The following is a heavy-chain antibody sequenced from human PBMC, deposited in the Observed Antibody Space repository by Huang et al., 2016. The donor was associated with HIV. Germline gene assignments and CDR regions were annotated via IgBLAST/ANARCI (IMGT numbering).Heavy chain of an antibody. D-gene: IGHD3-22*01. Sequence: QVQMVQSGGEVKQPGASVRVSCKASGYDFGSYGVRWGRQAPGKGLEWLGWSCKDVLAPRTARKFKGRVTMTTDRSATTTYMELRSLRYDDTAVYYCASDTYYTDIWKRNDASFLWGQGTMITVYS. CDR2: SCKDVLAP. J-gene: IGHJ3*01. V-gene: IGHV1-18*01. CDR1: GYDFGSYG. CDR3: ASDTYYTDIWKRNDASFL.